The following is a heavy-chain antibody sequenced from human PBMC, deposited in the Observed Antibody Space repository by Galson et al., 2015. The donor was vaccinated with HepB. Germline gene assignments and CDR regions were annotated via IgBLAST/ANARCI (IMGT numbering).Heavy chain of an antibody. CDR3: ARDRGFNRWFGEFDY. CDR2: ISYDGRNK. Sequence: SLRLSCAASGFTFSSYAMHWVRQAPGKGLEWVAVISYDGRNKYYADSVKGRFTISRDNSKNTLYLQMNSLRAEDTAVYYCARDRGFNRWFGEFDYWGQGTLVSV. V-gene: IGHV3-30*04. D-gene: IGHD3-10*01. J-gene: IGHJ4*02. CDR1: GFTFSSYA.